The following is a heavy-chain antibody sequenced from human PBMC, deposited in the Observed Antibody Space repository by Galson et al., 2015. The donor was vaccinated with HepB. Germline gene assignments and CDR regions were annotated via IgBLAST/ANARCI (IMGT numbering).Heavy chain of an antibody. CDR3: ARSPLRFLDWLPYYDYYYMDV. V-gene: IGHV7-4-1*02. CDR1: GYTFTDYV. Sequence: SCKASGYTFTDYVVNWVRQAPGQGLEWMGWMNTNTGKPTYAPGFAGRFVFSLDTSVTTAYLQISSLETDDTAVYYCARSPLRFLDWLPYYDYYYMDVWGEGLPVTVS. D-gene: IGHD3-3*01. J-gene: IGHJ6*03. CDR2: MNTNTGKP.